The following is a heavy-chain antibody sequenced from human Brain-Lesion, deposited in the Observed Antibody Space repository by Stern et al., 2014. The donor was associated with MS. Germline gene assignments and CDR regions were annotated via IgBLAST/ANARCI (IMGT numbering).Heavy chain of an antibody. J-gene: IGHJ5*02. D-gene: IGHD3-3*01. Sequence: EVQLVESGGDLVQPGGSLRRACVASGFTFSDYWLTWVRQAPGKGLQGVANINQDGSDKNYVASVKGRFTISRDNAKNSLYLQMNSLRVDDTAVYYCARIDRGNYDFWSGYYDYWFDPWGQGTLVTVSS. CDR2: INQDGSDK. CDR1: GFTFSDYW. V-gene: IGHV3-7*01. CDR3: ARIDRGNYDFWSGYYDYWFDP.